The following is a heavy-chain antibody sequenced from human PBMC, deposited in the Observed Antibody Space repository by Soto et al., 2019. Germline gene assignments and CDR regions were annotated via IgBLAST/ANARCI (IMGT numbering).Heavy chain of an antibody. V-gene: IGHV1-18*04. J-gene: IGHJ5*02. Sequence: QVQLVQSGAEVKKPGASVKVSCKASGYTFTSYGISWVRQAPGQGLEWMGWISAYNGNTNYAQKLQGRVTMTTDTSTSAAYMELRSLRSDDTAVYYCARLVTTLLATNWFDPWGQGTLVTVSS. CDR2: ISAYNGNT. CDR3: ARLVTTLLATNWFDP. D-gene: IGHD4-17*01. CDR1: GYTFTSYG.